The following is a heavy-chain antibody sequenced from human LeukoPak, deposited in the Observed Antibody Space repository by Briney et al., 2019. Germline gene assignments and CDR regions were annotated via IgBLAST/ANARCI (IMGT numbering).Heavy chain of an antibody. CDR1: GYTFTSYG. D-gene: IGHD2-8*01. Sequence: ASVKVSCKASGYTFTSYGISWVRQAPGQGLEWMGWISAYNGNTNYAQKLQGRVTMTTDTSTSTAYMELRSLRSDDTAVYYCARDSRRGVVLMVYAIPPGDPWGQGTLVTVSS. J-gene: IGHJ5*02. V-gene: IGHV1-18*01. CDR2: ISAYNGNT. CDR3: ARDSRRGVVLMVYAIPPGDP.